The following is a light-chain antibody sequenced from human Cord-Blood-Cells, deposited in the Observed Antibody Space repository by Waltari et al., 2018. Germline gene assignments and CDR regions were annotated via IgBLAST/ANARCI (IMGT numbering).Light chain of an antibody. CDR3: GTWDSSLSAGV. CDR2: ENN. CDR1: SSNLGNNY. Sequence: QSVLTQPPSVSAAPGQKVTISCSGSSSNLGNNYLSWYQQLPGTAPKLLIYENNKRPSGIPDRFSGSKSGTSATLGITGLQTGDEADYYCGTWDSSLSAGVFGGGTKLTVL. J-gene: IGLJ2*01. V-gene: IGLV1-51*02.